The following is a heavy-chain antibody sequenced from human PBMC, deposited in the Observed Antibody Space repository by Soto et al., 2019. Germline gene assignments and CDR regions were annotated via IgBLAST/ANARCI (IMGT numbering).Heavy chain of an antibody. Sequence: EVQLVESGGGLVKPGGSLRLSCAASGFDFSNGWMSWVRQAPGKGLEWVGRIKSKRDGGTTDYAAPEKGRFTISRDDSNNMLFLQMGRLKIEDTAVYYCSPDEWEWGQGALVTVSS. CDR2: IKSKRDGGTT. V-gene: IGHV3-15*05. CDR3: SPDEWE. CDR1: GFDFSNGW. D-gene: IGHD1-26*01. J-gene: IGHJ4*01.